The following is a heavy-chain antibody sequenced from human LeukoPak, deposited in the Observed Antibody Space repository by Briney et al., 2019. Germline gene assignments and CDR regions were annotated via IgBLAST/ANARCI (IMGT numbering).Heavy chain of an antibody. Sequence: PGGSLRLSCSVSGFTFSSYAMHWVRQAPGKGLDYVSAINNNGNRTYYGESVKGRFTISRGNSKNTLYLQMSSLRAEDTAVYYCVKAIYYYGSGSYYKVFDHWGQGTLVTVSS. D-gene: IGHD3-10*01. J-gene: IGHJ4*02. CDR3: VKAIYYYGSGSYYKVFDH. CDR2: INNNGNRT. V-gene: IGHV3-64D*06. CDR1: GFTFSSYA.